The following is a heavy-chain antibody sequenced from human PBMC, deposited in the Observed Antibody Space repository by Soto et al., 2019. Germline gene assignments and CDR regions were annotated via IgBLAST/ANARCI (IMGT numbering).Heavy chain of an antibody. V-gene: IGHV1-2*02. CDR1: GYTFTGYY. CDR3: ATLEQALDF. J-gene: IGHJ4*02. CDR2: INPNNGAT. Sequence: ASVKVSCKASGYTFTGYYMHWVRQAPGQGLEYMGWINPNNGATNYAEKFQGRVTMTRDTSISTAHMELSRLRSDDTAVYYCATLEQALDFWGQGSLVTVSS.